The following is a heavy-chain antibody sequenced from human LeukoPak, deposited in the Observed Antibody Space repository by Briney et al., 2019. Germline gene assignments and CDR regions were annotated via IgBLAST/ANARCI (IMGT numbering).Heavy chain of an antibody. J-gene: IGHJ4*02. Sequence: PGGSLRLSCAVSGFTFSSYAMSWVRQAPGKGLEWVSGISASGGSTYYADSVKGRFTISRDSSKNTLHLQMNSLRAEDTAVYHCVKGGYRSSSSIFDYWGQGTLVTVSS. V-gene: IGHV3-23*01. CDR1: GFTFSSYA. CDR2: ISASGGST. CDR3: VKGGYRSSSSIFDY. D-gene: IGHD6-6*01.